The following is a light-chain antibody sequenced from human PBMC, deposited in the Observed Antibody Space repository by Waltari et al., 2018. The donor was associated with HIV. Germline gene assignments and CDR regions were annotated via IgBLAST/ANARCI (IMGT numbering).Light chain of an antibody. CDR2: DTS. CDR3: QQSHFLWT. J-gene: IGKJ1*01. V-gene: IGKV1-33*01. CDR1: PDIKHH. Sequence: DIQMTQSPVFLSSYIGDSVTITCQASPDIKHHLNWYHQSPGKVPKLLIYDTSYLETGVSSRFSGRGSGTDFSLTISNLQPEDIGIFYCQQSHFLWTFGQGTKVEI.